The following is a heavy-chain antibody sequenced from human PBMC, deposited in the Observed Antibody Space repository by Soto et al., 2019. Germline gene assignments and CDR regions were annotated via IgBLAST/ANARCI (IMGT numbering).Heavy chain of an antibody. CDR3: AREGDGNAFDI. D-gene: IGHD2-15*01. CDR1: GGSISSGGYY. CDR2: IYYSGST. Sequence: PSETLSLTCTVSGGSISSGGYYWSWIRQHPGKGLEWIGYIYYSGSTYYNPSLKSRVTISVDTSKNQFSLKLSSVTAADTAVYYCAREGDGNAFDIWGQGTMVTVSS. V-gene: IGHV4-31*03. J-gene: IGHJ3*02.